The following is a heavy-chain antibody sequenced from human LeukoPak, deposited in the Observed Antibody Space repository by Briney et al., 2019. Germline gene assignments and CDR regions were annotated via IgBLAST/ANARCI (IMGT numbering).Heavy chain of an antibody. D-gene: IGHD5-24*01. CDR3: ARDMPDGYNSERFDY. V-gene: IGHV1-18*01. CDR1: GYTFTNYG. CDR2: ISGYNGYT. J-gene: IGHJ4*02. Sequence: RASVKVSCKASGYTFTNYGVSWVRQAPGQGLEWMGWISGYNGYTNYAQKLQGRVTMTTDTSTSTAYMELRSLRSDDTAVYYCARDMPDGYNSERFDYWGQGTLVTVSS.